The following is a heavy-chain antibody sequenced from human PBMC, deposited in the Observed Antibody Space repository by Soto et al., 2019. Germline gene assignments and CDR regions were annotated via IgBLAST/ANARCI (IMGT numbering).Heavy chain of an antibody. D-gene: IGHD1-26*01. CDR1: GFSLSTNGVG. J-gene: IGHJ4*02. CDR3: ARRRDGTYALDY. Sequence: QITLKESGPTLVKPTQTLTLTCTFSGFSLSTNGVGVGWIRQPPGKALEWLALIYWDGDNRYSPSLRSRLTLTKDTSKNQVVLTMTNMDPVDTATYYCARRRDGTYALDYWGQGTLVTVAS. CDR2: IYWDGDN. V-gene: IGHV2-5*02.